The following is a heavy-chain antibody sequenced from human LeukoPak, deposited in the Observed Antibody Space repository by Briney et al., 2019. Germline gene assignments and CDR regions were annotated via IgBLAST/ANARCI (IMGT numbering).Heavy chain of an antibody. Sequence: QAGGSLRLSCAASGFTFSSYAMSWVRQARGKGLEWVSAISGSGGSTFYADSVKGRFTISTDNSKNTLYLPMNSLRAGDTAVYYCAKDSPYYYDSSGYPLDYWGQGTLVTVSS. CDR1: GFTFSSYA. CDR3: AKDSPYYYDSSGYPLDY. CDR2: ISGSGGST. V-gene: IGHV3-23*01. J-gene: IGHJ4*02. D-gene: IGHD3-22*01.